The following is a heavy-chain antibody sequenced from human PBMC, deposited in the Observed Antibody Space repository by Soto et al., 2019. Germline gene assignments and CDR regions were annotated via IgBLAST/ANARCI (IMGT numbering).Heavy chain of an antibody. CDR3: AREAAAARNYYYGMDV. CDR1: GFTVSSNY. J-gene: IGHJ6*02. Sequence: GGSLRLSCAASGFTVSSNYMSWVRQAPGKGLEWVSVIYSGGSTYYADSVKGRFTISRDNSKNTLYLQMNSLRADDTAVYYCAREAAAARNYYYGMDVWGQGTTVTVSS. V-gene: IGHV3-53*01. CDR2: IYSGGST. D-gene: IGHD6-13*01.